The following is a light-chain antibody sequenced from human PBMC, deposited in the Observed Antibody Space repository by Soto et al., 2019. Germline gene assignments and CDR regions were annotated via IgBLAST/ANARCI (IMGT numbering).Light chain of an antibody. CDR3: SSYTSGSTLYV. J-gene: IGLJ1*01. V-gene: IGLV2-14*01. CDR1: SSDVGSYNY. CDR2: ASS. Sequence: QSVLTQPPSVSGPPGQSITISCTGTSSDVGSYNYVSWYQQHPGKAPRLMIYASSNRPSGVSHRFSGSRSGNTASLTISGLQAEDEADYFCSSYTSGSTLYVFGSGTKVTVL.